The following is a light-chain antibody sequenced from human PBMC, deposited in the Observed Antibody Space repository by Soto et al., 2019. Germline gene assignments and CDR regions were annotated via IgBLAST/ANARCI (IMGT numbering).Light chain of an antibody. CDR3: GTWDSSLSAV. Sequence: QSVLTQPPSVSAAPGQKVTIYCSGSSSNIGSNFVSWYQQLPGTAPKLLIYEDNKRPSGIPDRFSGSKSGTSATLGITRLQTGDEADYYCGTWDSSLSAVFGGGTKLTVL. CDR2: EDN. CDR1: SSNIGSNF. V-gene: IGLV1-51*01. J-gene: IGLJ2*01.